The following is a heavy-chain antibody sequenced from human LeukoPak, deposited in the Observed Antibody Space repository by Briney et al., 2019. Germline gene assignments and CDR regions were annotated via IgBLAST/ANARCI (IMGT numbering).Heavy chain of an antibody. D-gene: IGHD3-3*01. V-gene: IGHV3-7*01. CDR2: VNQDGSGK. Sequence: PGGSLRLSCAASGFTFSSAWMSWVRQAPGKGLEWVANVNQDGSGKYYVDSVKGRFTISKDNAKNSLYLQMNSLRAEDTAVYYCTSANYDPAYWGQGTLVTVSS. CDR1: GFTFSSAW. J-gene: IGHJ4*02. CDR3: TSANYDPAY.